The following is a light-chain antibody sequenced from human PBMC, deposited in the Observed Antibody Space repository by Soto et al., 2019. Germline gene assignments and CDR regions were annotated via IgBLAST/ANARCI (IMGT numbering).Light chain of an antibody. CDR2: AAS. J-gene: IGKJ5*01. CDR3: QQLDSYPIT. Sequence: IQLIQSPSSLSASEGDRVTMTCRASQGISSYVAWYQQKPGKAPKLLIYAASTLQSGVPSRFSGSGSGTNFTLTISSLQPEDFATYYCQQLDSYPITFGQGTRLEIK. V-gene: IGKV1-9*01. CDR1: QGISSY.